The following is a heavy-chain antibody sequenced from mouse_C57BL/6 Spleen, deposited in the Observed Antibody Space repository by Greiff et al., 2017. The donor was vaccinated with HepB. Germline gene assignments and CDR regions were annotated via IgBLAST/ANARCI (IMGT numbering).Heavy chain of an antibody. D-gene: IGHD1-1*01. CDR1: GYTFTDYN. J-gene: IGHJ1*03. CDR2: INPNNGGT. V-gene: IGHV1-22*01. CDR3: ARTPNYYGSSYWYFDV. Sequence: VQLQQSGPELVKPGASVKISCKASGYTFTDYNMHWVKQSHGKSLEWIGYINPNNGGTSYNQKFKGKATLTVNKSSSTAYMELRSLTSEDSAVYYCARTPNYYGSSYWYFDVWGTGTTVTVSS.